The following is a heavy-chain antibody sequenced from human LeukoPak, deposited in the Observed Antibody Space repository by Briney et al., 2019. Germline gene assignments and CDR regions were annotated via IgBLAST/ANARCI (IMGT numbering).Heavy chain of an antibody. J-gene: IGHJ3*02. CDR3: SKDPNGDYVGAFDM. D-gene: IGHD4-17*01. CDR1: GLTFSNYA. CDR2: ITGSGRGT. Sequence: PGGSLRLSCTASGLTFSNYATTWVRQAPGKGLEWVSSITGSGRGTYYADSVKGRLSVSRDNSQNTVFLHMNSLRADDTALYYCSKDPNGDYVGAFDMWGPGTMVTVSS. V-gene: IGHV3-23*01.